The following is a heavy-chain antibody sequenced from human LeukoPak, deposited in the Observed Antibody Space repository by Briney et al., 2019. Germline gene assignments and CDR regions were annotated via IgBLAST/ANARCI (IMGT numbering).Heavy chain of an antibody. CDR1: GYSFTNYD. CDR3: VRQFYYDSGAYWGAHYYYYLDV. V-gene: IGHV1-8*03. D-gene: IGHD3-22*01. Sequence: ASVKVSCKASGYSFTNYDINWVRQATGQGLEWMGWVNPNNGNTGSAQRFQGRVTITSDTSISTAYMELSSLRSEDMAVYYCVRQFYYDSGAYWGAHYYYYLDVWGKGTPVTVSS. J-gene: IGHJ6*03. CDR2: VNPNNGNT.